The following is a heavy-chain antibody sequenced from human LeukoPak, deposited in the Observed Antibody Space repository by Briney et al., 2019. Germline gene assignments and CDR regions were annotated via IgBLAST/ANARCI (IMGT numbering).Heavy chain of an antibody. CDR1: GGTFSSYA. CDR2: IIPIFGTA. J-gene: IGHJ4*02. V-gene: IGHV1-69*05. Sequence: GSSVKVSCKASGGTFSSYAISWVRQAPGQGLEWMGRIIPIFGTANYAQKFQGRVTITTDESTSTAYMELSSLRSEDTAVYDCARDPHDYGDYGAFDYWGQGTLVTVSS. D-gene: IGHD4-17*01. CDR3: ARDPHDYGDYGAFDY.